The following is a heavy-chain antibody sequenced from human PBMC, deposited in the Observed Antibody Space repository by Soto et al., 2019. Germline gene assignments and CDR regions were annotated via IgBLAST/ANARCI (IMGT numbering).Heavy chain of an antibody. CDR1: GYTFTSYG. D-gene: IGHD6-19*01. CDR2: ISAYNGNT. J-gene: IGHJ4*02. Sequence: QVQLVQSGAEVKKPGASVKVSCKASGYTFTSYGIRGVRQAPGQGLEWMGWISAYNGNTNYAQKLQGRDTMTTDTSTSTAYMKLRSLRSYDTAVYYCARDLAVGLVDYWGQGTLVTVSS. CDR3: ARDLAVGLVDY. V-gene: IGHV1-18*01.